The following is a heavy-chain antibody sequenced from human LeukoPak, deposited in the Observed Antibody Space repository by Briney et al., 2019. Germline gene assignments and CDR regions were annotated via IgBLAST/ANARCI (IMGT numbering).Heavy chain of an antibody. V-gene: IGHV3-23*01. CDR2: ISGSGGST. CDR1: GFTFSSYA. D-gene: IGHD3-22*01. Sequence: GGSLRLSCAASGFTFSSYAMSWVRQAPGKGLEWVSAISGSGGSTYYADSVKGRFTISRDNSKNTLYLQMNSLRAEDTAVYYCAKGVYYYDSSGYYYTYSFDYWGQGTLVTVSS. CDR3: AKGVYYYDSSGYYYTYSFDY. J-gene: IGHJ4*02.